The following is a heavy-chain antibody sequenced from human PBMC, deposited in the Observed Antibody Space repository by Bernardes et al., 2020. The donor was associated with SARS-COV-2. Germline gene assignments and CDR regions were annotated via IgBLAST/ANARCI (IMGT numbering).Heavy chain of an antibody. J-gene: IGHJ3*02. Sequence: GGSLRLSCAASGFTFSNYAMNWVRQAPGKGLEWVSGFSDGGLSTYYADSVKGRFTISRDNSKNTLYLQMNSLRAEDTAVYYCAKGGPAGTIFGVVIIEDAFDIWGQGTMVTVSS. V-gene: IGHV3-23*01. CDR3: AKGGPAGTIFGVVIIEDAFDI. CDR2: FSDGGLST. D-gene: IGHD3-3*01. CDR1: GFTFSNYA.